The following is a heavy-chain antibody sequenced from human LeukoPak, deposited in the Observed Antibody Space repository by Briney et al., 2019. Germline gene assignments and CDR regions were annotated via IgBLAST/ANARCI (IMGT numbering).Heavy chain of an antibody. CDR3: ARESGLYFDY. V-gene: IGHV3-53*01. J-gene: IGHJ4*02. Sequence: GGSLRLSCAASGFTVSSNYMTWVRQAPGKGLEWVSVIYSGGSTSYADSVKGRFTISRDNSKNTLYLQMSSLRGDDTAVYYCARESGLYFDYWGQGTLVTVSS. D-gene: IGHD3-10*01. CDR1: GFTVSSNY. CDR2: IYSGGST.